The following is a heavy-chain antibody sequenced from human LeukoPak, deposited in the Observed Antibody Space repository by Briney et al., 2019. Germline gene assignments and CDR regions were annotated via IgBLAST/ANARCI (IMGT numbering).Heavy chain of an antibody. D-gene: IGHD6-6*01. CDR1: GGSFSGDY. CDR2: IYHSGST. Sequence: SETLSLTCAVYGGSFSGDYWSWIRQPPGKGLEWIGYIYHSGSTNYNPSLKSRVTISVHTSKNQFSLKLSSVTAADTAVYYCARGVARSSKFHFSYYFDYWGQGTLVTVSS. J-gene: IGHJ4*02. V-gene: IGHV4-59*12. CDR3: ARGVARSSKFHFSYYFDY.